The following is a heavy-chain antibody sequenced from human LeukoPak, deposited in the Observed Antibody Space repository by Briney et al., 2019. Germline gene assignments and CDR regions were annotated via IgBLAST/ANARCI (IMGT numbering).Heavy chain of an antibody. V-gene: IGHV1-69*06. CDR3: ARSQPLAYFDL. Sequence: SVKVSCKASGGSFNSYAISWVRQAPGQGLEWMGGIIPIFGTANYAQKFQGRVTITADKSTNTAYMEPSSLRSEDRAVYYCARSQPLAYFDLWGRGTLVTVSS. J-gene: IGHJ2*01. CDR2: IIPIFGTA. CDR1: GGSFNSYA.